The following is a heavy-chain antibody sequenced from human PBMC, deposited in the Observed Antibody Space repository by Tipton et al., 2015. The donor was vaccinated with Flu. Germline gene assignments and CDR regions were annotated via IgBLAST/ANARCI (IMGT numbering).Heavy chain of an antibody. Sequence: GSLRLSCAASDFTFSSSTMNWVRQAPGKGLEWVSAISSTTSYIFYADSVKGRFTISRDNAKNSLYPQMNSLGAEDTAVYYCARDRGYCSVGVCYMDVWGQGTTVTVSS. V-gene: IGHV3-21*06. J-gene: IGHJ6*02. CDR1: DFTFSSST. D-gene: IGHD2-8*02. CDR2: ISSTTSYI. CDR3: ARDRGYCSVGVCYMDV.